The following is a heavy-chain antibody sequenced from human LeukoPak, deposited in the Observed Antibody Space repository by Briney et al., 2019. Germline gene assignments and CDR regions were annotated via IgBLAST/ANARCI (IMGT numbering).Heavy chain of an antibody. J-gene: IGHJ2*01. V-gene: IGHV3-48*04. Sequence: GGSLRPSCAAYGFTSSTYSMNWVRQVPGKGLEWVSYFISIISPITYAAYVKGRITISRDNAKNSLYLQMNSLRAEDTAVYYCAKDPGGISGSYWGALPPGWYFDLWGRGTLVTVSS. CDR1: GFTSSTYS. CDR3: AKDPGGISGSYWGALPPGWYFDL. D-gene: IGHD1-26*01. CDR2: FISIISPI.